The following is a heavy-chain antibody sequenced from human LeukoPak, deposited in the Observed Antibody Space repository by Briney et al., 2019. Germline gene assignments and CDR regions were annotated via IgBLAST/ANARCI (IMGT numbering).Heavy chain of an antibody. CDR3: ARQYCSSTSCYTPFDY. V-gene: IGHV4-59*12. J-gene: IGHJ4*02. CDR2: IYYSGTT. CDR1: GGSISSYY. D-gene: IGHD2-2*02. Sequence: PSETLSLTCTVSGGSISSYYWSWIRQPPGKGLEWIGYIYYSGTTNYNPSLKSRVTISVDTSKNQFSLKLSSVTAADTAVYYCARQYCSSTSCYTPFDYWGQGTLVTVSS.